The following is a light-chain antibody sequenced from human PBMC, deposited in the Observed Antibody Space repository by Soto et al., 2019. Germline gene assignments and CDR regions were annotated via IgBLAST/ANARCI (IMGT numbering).Light chain of an antibody. Sequence: EIVMTQSPATLSVSPGESATLSCRASQSVSSNLAWYQQKPGQAPRLLIYGASTRATGIPARFSGSGSGIEFTLTISSLQSEDFAVYYCQQYNNWPQTFGQGTKVDI. J-gene: IGKJ1*01. CDR1: QSVSSN. V-gene: IGKV3-15*01. CDR2: GAS. CDR3: QQYNNWPQT.